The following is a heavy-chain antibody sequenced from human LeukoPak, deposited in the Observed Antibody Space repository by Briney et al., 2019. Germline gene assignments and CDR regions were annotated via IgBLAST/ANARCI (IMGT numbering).Heavy chain of an antibody. Sequence: ASVKVSCKASEYTFTSYDINWVRQATGQGLEWMGWMNPNSGNTGYAQKFQGRVTITRNTSISTAYMELSSLRSEDTAVYYCARDYGDYVDYFDYWGQGTLVTVSS. V-gene: IGHV1-8*03. D-gene: IGHD4-17*01. CDR3: ARDYGDYVDYFDY. CDR1: EYTFTSYD. CDR2: MNPNSGNT. J-gene: IGHJ4*02.